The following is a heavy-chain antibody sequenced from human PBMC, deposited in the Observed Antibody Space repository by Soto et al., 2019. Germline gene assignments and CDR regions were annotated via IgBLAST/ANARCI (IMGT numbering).Heavy chain of an antibody. Sequence: QVQLVQSGAEVKKPGSSVKVSCKASGGTFSSYAISWVRQAPGQGLEWMGGIIPIFGTANYAQKFQGRVTITADESTSTAYMELSSLRAEDTAVYYCARTRFRFDMVRGEGYGMDDWGQGTTVTVSS. D-gene: IGHD3-10*01. CDR1: GGTFSSYA. CDR3: ARTRFRFDMVRGEGYGMDD. CDR2: IIPIFGTA. V-gene: IGHV1-69*12. J-gene: IGHJ6*02.